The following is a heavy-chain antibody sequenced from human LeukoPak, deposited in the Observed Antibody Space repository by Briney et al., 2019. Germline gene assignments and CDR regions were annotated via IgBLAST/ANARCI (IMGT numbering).Heavy chain of an antibody. J-gene: IGHJ6*03. CDR1: GGSISSSSYS. V-gene: IGHV4-39*07. D-gene: IGHD3-3*01. CDR2: IYYSGST. CDR3: AREKDFWSGYYYYYMDV. Sequence: PSETLSLTCTVSGGSISSSSYSWGWIRQPPGKGLEWIGSIYYSGSTYYNPSLKSRVTISVDTSKNQFSLKLSSVTAADTAVYYCAREKDFWSGYYYYYMDVWGKGTTVTVSS.